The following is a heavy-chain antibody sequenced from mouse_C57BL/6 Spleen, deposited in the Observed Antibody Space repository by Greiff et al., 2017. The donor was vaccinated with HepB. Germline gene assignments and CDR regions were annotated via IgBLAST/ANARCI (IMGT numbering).Heavy chain of an antibody. CDR3: ARSPAYYSDFDY. D-gene: IGHD2-12*01. CDR2: IYPGDGDT. Sequence: QVQLQQSGPELVKPGASVKISCKASGYAFSSSWMNWVKQRPGKGLEWIGRIYPGDGDTNYNGKFKGKATLTADKSSSTAYMQLSSLTSEDSAVYFCARSPAYYSDFDYWGQGTTLTVSS. J-gene: IGHJ2*01. CDR1: GYAFSSSW. V-gene: IGHV1-82*01.